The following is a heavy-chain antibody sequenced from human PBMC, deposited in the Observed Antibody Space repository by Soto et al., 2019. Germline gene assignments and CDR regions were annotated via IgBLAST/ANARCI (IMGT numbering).Heavy chain of an antibody. J-gene: IGHJ6*02. Sequence: LRLSCAASGFTSSSYAMSWVRQAPGKGLEWVSAISGSGGSTYYADSVKGRFTISRDNSKNTLYLQMNSLRAEDTAVYYCAKDIAYCGGDCYSNYGMDVWGQGTTGTVSS. CDR1: GFTSSSYA. D-gene: IGHD2-21*02. CDR2: ISGSGGST. CDR3: AKDIAYCGGDCYSNYGMDV. V-gene: IGHV3-23*01.